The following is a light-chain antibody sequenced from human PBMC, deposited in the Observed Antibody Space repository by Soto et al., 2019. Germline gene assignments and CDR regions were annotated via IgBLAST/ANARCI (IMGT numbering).Light chain of an antibody. Sequence: DIQMTQSPSTLSASVGDRVTITCRASQSVNTWLAWYQLKPGKAPKLLIYDASSLESGVPSRFSGSGSGTDFTLTISRLEPEDFAVYYCHQYGSSPRTFGQGTKVDIK. V-gene: IGKV1-5*01. CDR2: DAS. CDR1: QSVNTW. J-gene: IGKJ1*01. CDR3: HQYGSSPRT.